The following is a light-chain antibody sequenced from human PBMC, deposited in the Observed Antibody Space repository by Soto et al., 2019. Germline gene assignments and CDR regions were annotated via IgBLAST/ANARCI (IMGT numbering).Light chain of an antibody. Sequence: DIHITHSPSTLSSSLADRVTITCRASQSISSWLAWYQQKPGKAPKLLIYDASSLESGVPSRFSGSGSGTEFTLTITSLQPDDFATYYCQQYNSYPWTFGQGTKVDIK. J-gene: IGKJ1*01. CDR1: QSISSW. CDR2: DAS. CDR3: QQYNSYPWT. V-gene: IGKV1-5*01.